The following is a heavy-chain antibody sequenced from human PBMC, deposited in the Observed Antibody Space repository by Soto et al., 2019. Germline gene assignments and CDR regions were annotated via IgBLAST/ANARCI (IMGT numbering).Heavy chain of an antibody. CDR3: AKDEYWESHFYYFMDL. D-gene: IGHD2-8*02. CDR1: GFTFSSYA. J-gene: IGHJ6*03. Sequence: QVQLVESGGGVVQPGRSLRLSCEASGFTFSSYAMHWDRQAPGKGLEWVAVISHDGNVNYYSESVKGRFTMSRDNSKDTLYLQMDSLRTEDTAVYFCAKDEYWESHFYYFMDLWGKGTPVTVSS. CDR2: ISHDGNVN. V-gene: IGHV3-30*18.